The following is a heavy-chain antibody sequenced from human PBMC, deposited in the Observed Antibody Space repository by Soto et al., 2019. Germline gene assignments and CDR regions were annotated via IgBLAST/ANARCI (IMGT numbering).Heavy chain of an antibody. CDR1: GGTFSSYA. J-gene: IGHJ5*02. CDR2: IIPIFGTA. V-gene: IGHV1-69*13. CDR3: ARVRPIPNPREYSSSSGALGP. Sequence: GASVKVSCKASGGTFSSYAISWVRQAPGKGLEWMGGIIPIFGTANYAQKFQGRVTITADESTSTAYMELSSLRSEDTAVYYCARVRPIPNPREYSSSSGALGPWGQGTLVTVSS. D-gene: IGHD6-6*01.